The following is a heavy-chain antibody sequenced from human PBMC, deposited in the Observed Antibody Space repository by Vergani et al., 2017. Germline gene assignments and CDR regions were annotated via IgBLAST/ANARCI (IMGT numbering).Heavy chain of an antibody. D-gene: IGHD3-16*01. CDR3: AKEYYDYIGDAFDI. Sequence: EVQLVESGGDLVQPGRSLRLSCAASGFTFDDYAMHWVRQAPGKGLEWVSGISWNSGSIGYADSVKGRFTISRDNAKNSLYLQMNSLRAEDTALYYCAKEYYDYIGDAFDIWGQGTMVTVSS. CDR1: GFTFDDYA. J-gene: IGHJ3*02. V-gene: IGHV3-9*01. CDR2: ISWNSGSI.